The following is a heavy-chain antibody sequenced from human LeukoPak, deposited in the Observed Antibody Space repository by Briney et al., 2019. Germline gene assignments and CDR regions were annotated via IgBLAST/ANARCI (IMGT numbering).Heavy chain of an antibody. CDR3: AREGADTTIYDAFDI. Sequence: SGGSLRLSCAASGFTFSSYGMHWVRQAPGKGLEWVSSISSTGKYIYYADSLKGRFTISRDNTKNSLYLQMNSLRDEDTAVYYCAREGADTTIYDAFDIWGHGTMVTISS. V-gene: IGHV3-21*01. CDR1: GFTFSSYG. J-gene: IGHJ3*02. CDR2: ISSTGKYI. D-gene: IGHD5-18*01.